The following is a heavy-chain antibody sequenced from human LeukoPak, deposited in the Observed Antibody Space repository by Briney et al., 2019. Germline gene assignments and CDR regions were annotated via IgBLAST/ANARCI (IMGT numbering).Heavy chain of an antibody. Sequence: GGSLRLSCAASGFTFSSYSMNWVRRAPGKGLEWVSSISSSSSYIYYADSVKGRFTISRDNAKNSLYLQMNSLRAEDTAVYYCAKKIVVVPAAIPGGYFDYWGQGTLVTVSS. CDR3: AKKIVVVPAAIPGGYFDY. CDR2: ISSSSSYI. D-gene: IGHD2-2*01. CDR1: GFTFSSYS. J-gene: IGHJ4*02. V-gene: IGHV3-21*04.